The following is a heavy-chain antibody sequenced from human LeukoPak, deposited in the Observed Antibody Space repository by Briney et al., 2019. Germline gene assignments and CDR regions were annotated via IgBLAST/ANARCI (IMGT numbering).Heavy chain of an antibody. CDR1: GFTFSSYA. V-gene: IGHV3-23*01. D-gene: IGHD6-6*01. CDR3: AKARRYSSSSGDDY. CDR2: ISGSGGST. J-gene: IGHJ4*02. Sequence: GGSLRLSCAASGFTFSSYAMSWVRQAPGKGLEWVSAISGSGGSTYYADSVKGRFTTSRDNSKNTLYLQMNSLRAEDTAVYYCAKARRYSSSSGDDYWGQGTLVTVSS.